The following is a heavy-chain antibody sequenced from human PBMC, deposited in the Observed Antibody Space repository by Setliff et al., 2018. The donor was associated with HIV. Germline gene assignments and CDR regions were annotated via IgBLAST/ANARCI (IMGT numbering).Heavy chain of an antibody. V-gene: IGHV4-31*03. J-gene: IGHJ4*02. D-gene: IGHD2-2*01. Sequence: SETLSLTCSVSGASITSGGHYWTWIRQHPERGLEWIGHIHSGGSTFYNPSLKSRLIISLDTSENQFSLKLDSVTAADTAIYYCAQVLEYCDSSTCYGGVDYWGQGTLVTVSS. CDR2: IHSGGST. CDR3: AQVLEYCDSSTCYGGVDY. CDR1: GASITSGGHY.